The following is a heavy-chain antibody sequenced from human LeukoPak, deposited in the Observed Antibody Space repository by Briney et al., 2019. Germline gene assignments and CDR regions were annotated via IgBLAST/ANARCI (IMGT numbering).Heavy chain of an antibody. D-gene: IGHD3-9*01. CDR2: INPSGGST. Sequence: ASVKVSCKASGYTFTSYYMHWVRQAPGQGLEWMGIINPSGGSTSYAQKFQGRVTMTRDTSTSTVYMELSSLRSEDTAVYYCVRDRDKLVLRYFDWLLDYWGQGTLVTVSS. CDR1: GYTFTSYY. V-gene: IGHV1-46*01. J-gene: IGHJ4*02. CDR3: VRDRDKLVLRYFDWLLDY.